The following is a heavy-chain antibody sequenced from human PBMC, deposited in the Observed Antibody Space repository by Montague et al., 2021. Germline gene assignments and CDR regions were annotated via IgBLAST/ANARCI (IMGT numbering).Heavy chain of an antibody. CDR3: AKASRKLSNYYYTMDV. J-gene: IGHJ6*02. CDR1: GFSFTSYA. V-gene: IGHV3-23*01. Sequence: SRRLSCAASGFSFTSYAVNWVRQAPGEGLEWVSSITDIGPGTYYADSVKGRFTISRDNSKNTLYLQMNGLRVDDTAVYYCAKASRKLSNYYYTMDVWGQGTTVTVSS. D-gene: IGHD2/OR15-2a*01. CDR2: ITDIGPGT.